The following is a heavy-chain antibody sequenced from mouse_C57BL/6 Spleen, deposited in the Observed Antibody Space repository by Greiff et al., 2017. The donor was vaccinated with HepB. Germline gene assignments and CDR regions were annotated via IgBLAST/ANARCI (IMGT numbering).Heavy chain of an antibody. D-gene: IGHD2-5*01. J-gene: IGHJ1*03. V-gene: IGHV5-6*01. CDR1: GFTFSSYG. CDR2: ISSGGSYT. CDR3: ARPPYYSNYLWYFDV. Sequence: EVQLKESGGDLVKPGGSLKLSCAASGFTFSSYGMSWVRQTPDKRLEWVATISSGGSYTYYPDSVKGRFTISRDNAKNTLYLQMSSLKSEDTAMYYCARPPYYSNYLWYFDVWGTGTTVTVSS.